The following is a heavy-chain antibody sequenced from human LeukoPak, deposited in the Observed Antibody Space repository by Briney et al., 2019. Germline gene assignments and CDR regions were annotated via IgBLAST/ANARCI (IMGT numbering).Heavy chain of an antibody. J-gene: IGHJ4*02. CDR2: IKQDGGER. CDR1: GITFSRYW. V-gene: IGHV3-7*03. CDR3: ARDGRPLDY. Sequence: GGSLRLSCVDSGITFSRYWMSWVRQAPGKGLEWVANIKQDGGERYYVDSVKGRFTISRDNAKNSLYLQMNSLRVEDTAVYYCARDGRPLDYWGQGTLVTVSS.